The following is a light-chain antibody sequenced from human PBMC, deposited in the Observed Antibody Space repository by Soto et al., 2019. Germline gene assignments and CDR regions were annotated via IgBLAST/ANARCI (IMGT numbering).Light chain of an antibody. CDR1: QDVGNW. CDR3: QQYNSYL. V-gene: IGKV1-5*01. J-gene: IGKJ3*01. CDR2: DAS. Sequence: DIQMTQSPSTLSASVGDRVTITCRASQDVGNWLAWYQQKPGKAPKLLICDASSLQSGVPSRFSGSGSGTEFTLSISSLEPDDFATYFCQQYNSYLFGPGTKVDIK.